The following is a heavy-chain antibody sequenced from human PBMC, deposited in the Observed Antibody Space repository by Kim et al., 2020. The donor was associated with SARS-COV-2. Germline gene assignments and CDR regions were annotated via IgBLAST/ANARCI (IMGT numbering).Heavy chain of an antibody. V-gene: IGHV3-23*01. J-gene: IGHJ4*02. D-gene: IGHD1-26*01. CDR3: AKDLVGATGGFDY. Sequence: SADPGKGRFTNTRDNSKNTLYLQMNSLRAEDTAVYYCAKDLVGATGGFDYWGQGTLVTVSS.